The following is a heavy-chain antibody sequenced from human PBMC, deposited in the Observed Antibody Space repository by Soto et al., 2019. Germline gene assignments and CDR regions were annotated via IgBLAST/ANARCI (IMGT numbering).Heavy chain of an antibody. CDR2: ISYDGSNK. CDR3: ARPLWRNDYNWGYFDL. Sequence: QVQLVESGGGVVQPARSLRLSCAASGFTFSSYAMHWVRQAPGKGLEWVAVISYDGSNKYYADSVKGRFTISRDNSKNTPYLQMNRLRAEDTAVYYCARPLWRNDYNWGYFDLWGRGTLVTVSS. V-gene: IGHV3-30-3*01. CDR1: GFTFSSYA. D-gene: IGHD4-4*01. J-gene: IGHJ2*01.